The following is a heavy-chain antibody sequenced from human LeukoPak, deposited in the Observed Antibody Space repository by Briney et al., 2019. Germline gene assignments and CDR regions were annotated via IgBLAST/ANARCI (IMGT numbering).Heavy chain of an antibody. V-gene: IGHV3-20*04. D-gene: IGHD3-10*02. CDR2: INWNGGST. Sequence: GGSLRLSCEVSGFTFDDHAINWVRQAPGKGLEWVANINWNGGSTGYGDSVKGRFTISRDNTKNSVFLQMHSPRGDDTAFYYCARDMLLEDAFDIWGQGTMVIVSS. CDR1: GFTFDDHA. CDR3: ARDMLLEDAFDI. J-gene: IGHJ3*02.